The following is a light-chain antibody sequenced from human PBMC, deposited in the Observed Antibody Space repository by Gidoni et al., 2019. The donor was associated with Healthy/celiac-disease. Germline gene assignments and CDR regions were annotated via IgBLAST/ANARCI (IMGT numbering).Light chain of an antibody. J-gene: IGKJ1*01. Sequence: EIVMTQSTATLSVSPGERATLSCRARQSVSSKVAWYQQKPGPAPLLLIYGASTRATGIPARFSGSWSGTEFTLTISSLQSEDFAVYYCQQYNNWPPWTFGQGTKVEIK. CDR1: QSVSSK. V-gene: IGKV3-15*01. CDR2: GAS. CDR3: QQYNNWPPWT.